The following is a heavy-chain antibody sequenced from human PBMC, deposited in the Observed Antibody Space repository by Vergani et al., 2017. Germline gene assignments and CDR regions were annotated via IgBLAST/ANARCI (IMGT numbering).Heavy chain of an antibody. Sequence: QVQLQQWGAGLLKPSETLYLTCAVYGGYFSGYYWSWIRQPPGKGLEWIGEITHSGSTNYNPSLKSRVTISVDTSKSQLSLKMSSVTASDTAVDYCARGWYYYDSSVEPVDAFDIWGQGTMVTVSS. CDR3: ARGWYYYDSSVEPVDAFDI. D-gene: IGHD3-22*01. CDR1: GGYFSGYY. V-gene: IGHV4-34*01. J-gene: IGHJ3*02. CDR2: ITHSGST.